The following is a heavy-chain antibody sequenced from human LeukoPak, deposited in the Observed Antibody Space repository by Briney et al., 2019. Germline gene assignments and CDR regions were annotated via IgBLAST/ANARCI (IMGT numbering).Heavy chain of an antibody. D-gene: IGHD5-18*01. CDR2: THYSGSA. Sequence: KPSETLSLTCVVSGGSISSNDHYWAWIRQSPGNGLEWIATTHYSGSAYYNPSLKSRFTISVDTSKNQVSLILRSVTAADTALYYCARRPMYSTPDFWGQGTPVAVSS. V-gene: IGHV4-39*01. CDR3: ARRPMYSTPDF. J-gene: IGHJ4*02. CDR1: GGSISSNDHY.